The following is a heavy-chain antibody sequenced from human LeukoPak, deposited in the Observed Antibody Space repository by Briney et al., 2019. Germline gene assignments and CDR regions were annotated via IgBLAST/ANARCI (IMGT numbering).Heavy chain of an antibody. V-gene: IGHV4-59*08. CDR3: ARRNDYYFDY. CDR1: GGSISSYY. J-gene: IGHJ4*02. CDR2: IYYTGST. D-gene: IGHD2-21*02. Sequence: SETLSLTCTVSGGSISSYYRSWIRQPPGKGLEWIGYIYYTGSTNYNPSLKSRVSISVDTSKNQVSLKLSSVTAADTAVYFCARRNDYYFDYWGQGTLVTVSS.